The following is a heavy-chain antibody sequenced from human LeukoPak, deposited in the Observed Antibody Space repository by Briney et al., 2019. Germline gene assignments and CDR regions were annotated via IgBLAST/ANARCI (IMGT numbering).Heavy chain of an antibody. CDR3: ARGQWQIDY. D-gene: IGHD6-19*01. Sequence: SETLSLTCTVCGVSISHYYWTWIRQPAGGGLEWIGRIDTNGSTNYNPSLESRVTMSSDTSNNQFSLNLMSVAAADTAVYYCARGQWQIDYWGQGVLVTVSP. V-gene: IGHV4-4*07. CDR2: IDTNGST. CDR1: GVSISHYY. J-gene: IGHJ4*02.